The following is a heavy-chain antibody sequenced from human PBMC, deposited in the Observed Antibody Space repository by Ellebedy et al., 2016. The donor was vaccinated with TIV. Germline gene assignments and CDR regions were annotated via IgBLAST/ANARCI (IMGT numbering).Heavy chain of an antibody. Sequence: GESLKISCAASGFTVSSNYMSWVRQAPGKGLEWVSVIYSGGATSYADSVKGRFTISRDNSKNTLYLQMNSLRVKDTAVYYCARKYIYGFDWGQGTLVTVSS. CDR2: IYSGGAT. CDR1: GFTVSSNY. CDR3: ARKYIYGFD. V-gene: IGHV3-66*01. J-gene: IGHJ4*02. D-gene: IGHD5-18*01.